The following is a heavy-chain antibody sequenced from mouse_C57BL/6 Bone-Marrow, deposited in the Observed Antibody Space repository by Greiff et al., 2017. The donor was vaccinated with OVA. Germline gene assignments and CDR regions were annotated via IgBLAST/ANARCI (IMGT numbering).Heavy chain of an antibody. J-gene: IGHJ3*01. D-gene: IGHD2-5*01. CDR3: ARHEEPPTYDSNYPFAY. Sequence: VLLQQSGAELVKPGASVKLSCKASGYTFTEYTIHWVKQRSGQGLEWIGWFYPGSGSIKYNEKFKDKATLTADKSSSTVYMELSRLTSEDSAVYFCARHEEPPTYDSNYPFAYWGQGTLVTVSA. CDR2: FYPGSGSI. CDR1: GYTFTEYT. V-gene: IGHV1-62-2*01.